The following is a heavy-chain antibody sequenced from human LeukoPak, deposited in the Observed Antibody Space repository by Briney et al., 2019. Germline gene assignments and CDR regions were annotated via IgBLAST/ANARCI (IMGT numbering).Heavy chain of an antibody. D-gene: IGHD3-22*01. V-gene: IGHV1-46*01. CDR2: INPSGGST. CDR3: ARGYYDSSGYYKFGFDY. J-gene: IGHJ4*02. CDR1: GYTFTSYY. Sequence: GASVKVSCKASGYTFTSYYMHWVRQAPGQGLEWMGIINPSGGSTSYAQKFRGRVTMTRDTSTSTAYMELSSLRSEDTAVYYCARGYYDSSGYYKFGFDYWGQGTLVTVSS.